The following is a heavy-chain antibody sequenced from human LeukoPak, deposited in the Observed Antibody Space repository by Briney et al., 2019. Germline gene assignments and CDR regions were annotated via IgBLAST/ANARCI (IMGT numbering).Heavy chain of an antibody. CDR1: GYSINSGYW. Sequence: PSETLSLTCAVSGYSINSGYWWSWVRQPPGKGLEWIGEIHRGGTTNYNPSLKSRVTISVDTSKNQFSLMLTSVTAADTAVYYCAKAPGHTTPLPGASTRAYYLDSWGQGTLVTVSS. D-gene: IGHD1-1*01. J-gene: IGHJ4*02. CDR3: AKAPGHTTPLPGASTRAYYLDS. V-gene: IGHV4-4*02. CDR2: IHRGGTT.